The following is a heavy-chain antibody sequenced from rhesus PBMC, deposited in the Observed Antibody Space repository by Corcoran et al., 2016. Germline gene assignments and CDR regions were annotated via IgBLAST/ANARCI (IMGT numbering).Heavy chain of an antibody. CDR3: AKGRLRFDV. V-gene: IGHV5-20*02. Sequence: EVQLVQSGAEVKRPGASLKISCKTSGYSFTSYWISWVRQMPGKGLEWRGAMDPIDSDPTYSPSCQGQGTSSADKSISTAYLQWSSLKASDTATYYCAKGRLRFDVWGPGVLVTVSS. CDR2: MDPIDSDP. D-gene: IGHD3-9*01. J-gene: IGHJ5-1*01. CDR1: GYSFTSYW.